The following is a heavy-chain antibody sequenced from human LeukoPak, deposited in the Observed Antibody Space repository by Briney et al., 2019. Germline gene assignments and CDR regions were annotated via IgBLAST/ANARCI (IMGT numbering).Heavy chain of an antibody. CDR2: INPNSAGT. CDR3: ARGFGIAAPRYFDY. V-gene: IGHV1-2*04. J-gene: IGHJ4*02. D-gene: IGHD6-6*01. CDR1: GYTFTGNY. Sequence: ASVKVSCKASGYTFTGNYMHWVRQAPGQGLEWMGWINPNSAGTTYAQKFQGWVTMTRDTSISTAYMELSRLRSDDTGVYYCARGFGIAAPRYFDYWGQGTLVTVSS.